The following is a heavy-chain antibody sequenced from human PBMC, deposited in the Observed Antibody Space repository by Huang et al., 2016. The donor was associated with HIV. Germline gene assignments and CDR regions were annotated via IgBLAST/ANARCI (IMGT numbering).Heavy chain of an antibody. Sequence: QVQLVQSGAEVKKPGASVKVSCKASGYTFRSFGISWVRQAPGQGLEWVGWSSGDKSNTKFAQEFQGRITMTTDTSTSTAYMALRSLSSDDTAVYYCARGGGIQLWLLGYYYMDVWGNGTTVTVSS. CDR3: ARGGGIQLWLLGYYYMDV. CDR2: SSGDKSNT. D-gene: IGHD5-18*01. J-gene: IGHJ6*03. V-gene: IGHV1-18*01. CDR1: GYTFRSFG.